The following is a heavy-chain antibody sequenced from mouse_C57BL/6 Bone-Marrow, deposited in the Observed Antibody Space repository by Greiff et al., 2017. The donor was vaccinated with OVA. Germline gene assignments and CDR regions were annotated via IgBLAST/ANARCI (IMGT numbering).Heavy chain of an antibody. D-gene: IGHD2-2*01. CDR1: GYTFTSYW. V-gene: IGHV1-59*01. CDR2: IDPSDSYT. J-gene: IGHJ3*01. Sequence: QVQLQQPGAELVRPGTSVKLSCKASGYTFTSYWMHWVKQRPGQGLEWIGVIDPSDSYTNYNQKFKGKATLTVDTSSSTAYMQLSSLTSEDSAVYYCARARLRREGFAYWGQGTLVTVSA. CDR3: ARARLRREGFAY.